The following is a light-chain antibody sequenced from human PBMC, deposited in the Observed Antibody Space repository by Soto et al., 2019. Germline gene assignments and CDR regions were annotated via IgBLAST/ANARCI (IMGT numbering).Light chain of an antibody. J-gene: IGKJ4*01. CDR3: MKALQTPLT. CDR2: LGS. V-gene: IGKV2-28*01. CDR1: QSILHSNGYNY. Sequence: DIVMTQSPLSLPVTPGEPASISCRSSQSILHSNGYNYLDWYLQKPGQSPQLLIYLGSNRASGVPDRFSGSGSGTDFTLTISRVEAEDVGVYYCMKALQTPLTFGGGTKVEIK.